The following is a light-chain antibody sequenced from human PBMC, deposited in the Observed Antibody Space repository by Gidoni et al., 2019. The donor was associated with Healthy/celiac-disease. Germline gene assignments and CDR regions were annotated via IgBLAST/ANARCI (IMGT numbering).Light chain of an antibody. V-gene: IGKV1-39*01. J-gene: IGKJ2*01. Sequence: DIQMTQSPSSLSASVGDRVTITCRARQSISSYLNWYQQKPGTAPKLLIYAASSLQSGVPSRFSGSGAGTDFTLTISSLQPEYFATYYCQQRYSTPPTFGQGTKLEIK. CDR1: QSISSY. CDR3: QQRYSTPPT. CDR2: AAS.